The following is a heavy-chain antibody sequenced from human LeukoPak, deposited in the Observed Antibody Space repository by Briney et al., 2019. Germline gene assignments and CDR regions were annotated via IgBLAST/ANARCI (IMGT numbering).Heavy chain of an antibody. D-gene: IGHD6-19*01. Sequence: SETLSLTCTVSGGSLGNYYWSCIRQPAGKGLEWIGRIYPTGHTHYNPSLKSRVTMSVDTSKNQFSLKMASVTAADTAVYYCARITDPDYRSGWSGADYWGRGTQVTVSA. CDR2: IYPTGHT. V-gene: IGHV4-4*07. J-gene: IGHJ4*02. CDR1: GGSLGNYY. CDR3: ARITDPDYRSGWSGADY.